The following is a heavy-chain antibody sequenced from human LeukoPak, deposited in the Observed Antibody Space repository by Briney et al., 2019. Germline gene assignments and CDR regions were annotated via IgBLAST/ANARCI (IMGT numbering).Heavy chain of an antibody. J-gene: IGHJ4*02. V-gene: IGHV1-69*01. D-gene: IGHD6-19*01. Sequence: GSSVKVSCKASGGTFSSYAISWVRQAPGQGLEWMGGIIPIFGTANYAQKFQGRVTITADESTSTAYMELSSLRSEDTAVYYCARVREAVVPNYFDYWGQGTLVTVSS. CDR1: GGTFSSYA. CDR3: ARVREAVVPNYFDY. CDR2: IIPIFGTA.